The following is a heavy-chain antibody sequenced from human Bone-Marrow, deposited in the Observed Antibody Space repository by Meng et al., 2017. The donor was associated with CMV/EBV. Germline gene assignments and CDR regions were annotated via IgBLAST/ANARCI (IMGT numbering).Heavy chain of an antibody. CDR2: ISSSSSTI. D-gene: IGHD3-3*01. CDR1: GFTFSSYS. J-gene: IGHJ6*02. V-gene: IGHV3-48*04. Sequence: GESLKISCAASGFTFSSYSMNWVRQAPGKGLEWVSYISSSSSTIYYADSVKGRFTISRDNAKNSLYLQMNSLRAEDTAVYYCAKSIIGGKSITIFGVRYYYGMEVWGQGTTVTVSS. CDR3: AKSIIGGKSITIFGVRYYYGMEV.